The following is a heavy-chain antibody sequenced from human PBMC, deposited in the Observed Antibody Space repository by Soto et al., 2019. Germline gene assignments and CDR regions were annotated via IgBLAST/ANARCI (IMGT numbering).Heavy chain of an antibody. Sequence: QVQLVQSGAELKKPGSSVMVSCRASGATFSISVFNWVRQAPGQGLEWMGGIISMFGTPNYSQKFQGRVTITAEESTSTGYMELNNLRSDDTAIYYVARDLVGGYEPGDDWGQGTQVTVSS. D-gene: IGHD5-12*01. CDR1: GATFSISV. V-gene: IGHV1-69*12. J-gene: IGHJ4*02. CDR3: ARDLVGGYEPGDD. CDR2: IISMFGTP.